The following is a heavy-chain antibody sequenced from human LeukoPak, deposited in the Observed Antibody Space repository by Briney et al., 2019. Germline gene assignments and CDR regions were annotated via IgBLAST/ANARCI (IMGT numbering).Heavy chain of an antibody. CDR2: ISGRSSTI. CDR3: ARDRLTSGSYFFDY. J-gene: IGHJ4*02. CDR1: AFTFSEYS. V-gene: IGHV3-48*01. Sequence: GGSLRLSCAASAFTFSEYSMNWVRQAPGKGLEWISYISGRSSTIYYADSVRGRFTISRDNARNSMYLQMNSLRAEDTAVYYCARDRLTSGSYFFDYWGQGTLVTVSS. D-gene: IGHD1-26*01.